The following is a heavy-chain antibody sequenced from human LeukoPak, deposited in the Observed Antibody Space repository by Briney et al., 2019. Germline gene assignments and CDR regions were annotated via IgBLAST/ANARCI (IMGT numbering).Heavy chain of an antibody. CDR2: IIPTFGTA. D-gene: IGHD2-15*01. CDR1: GGTFSSYA. CDR3: ARSRGFGVVVVAVTFDI. Sequence: SVKVPCKASGGTFSSYAISWVRQAPGQGLEWMGGIIPTFGTANYAQKFQGRVTITADESTSTAYMELSSLRSEDTAVYYCARSRGFGVVVVAVTFDIWGQGTMVTVSS. J-gene: IGHJ3*02. V-gene: IGHV1-69*01.